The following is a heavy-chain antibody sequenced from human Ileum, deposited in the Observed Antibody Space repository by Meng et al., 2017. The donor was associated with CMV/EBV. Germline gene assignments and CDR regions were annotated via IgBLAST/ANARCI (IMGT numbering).Heavy chain of an antibody. Sequence: ASVKVSCKTSGYRFTLYYLHWVRQAPGQGLEWMGWITPGGEGTTYAQRFQGRVTMTRDTSVTTAYMEFSRLTSDDTAVYYCARGNNAYFDYWGQGALVTVSS. V-gene: IGHV1-2*02. J-gene: IGHJ4*02. CDR1: GYRFTLYY. CDR2: ITPGGEGT. CDR3: ARGNNAYFDY. D-gene: IGHD1-14*01.